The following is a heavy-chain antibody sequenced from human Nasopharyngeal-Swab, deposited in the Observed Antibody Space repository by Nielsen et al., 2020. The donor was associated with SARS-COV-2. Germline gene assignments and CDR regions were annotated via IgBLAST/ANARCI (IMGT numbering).Heavy chain of an antibody. CDR2: FDPEDGET. V-gene: IGHV1-24*01. CDR3: ATTQYYYDSSGYYSFDY. Sequence: WVRQAPGQGLEWMGGFDPEDGETIYAQKFQGRVTMTEDTSTDTAYVELSSLRSEDTAVYYCATTQYYYDSSGYYSFDYWGQGTLVTVSS. D-gene: IGHD3-22*01. J-gene: IGHJ4*02.